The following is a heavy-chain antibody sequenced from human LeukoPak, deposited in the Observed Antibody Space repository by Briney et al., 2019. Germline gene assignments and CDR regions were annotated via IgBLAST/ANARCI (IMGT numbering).Heavy chain of an antibody. CDR2: ISSSSSYT. CDR1: GFTFSSYG. J-gene: IGHJ4*02. CDR3: ANYDSSEATFDY. D-gene: IGHD3-22*01. Sequence: GGSLRLSCAASGFTFSSYGMHWVRQAPGKGLEWVSYISSSSSYTNYADSVKGRFTISRDNAKNSLYLQMNSLRAEDTAVYYCANYDSSEATFDYWGQGTLVTVSS. V-gene: IGHV3-21*05.